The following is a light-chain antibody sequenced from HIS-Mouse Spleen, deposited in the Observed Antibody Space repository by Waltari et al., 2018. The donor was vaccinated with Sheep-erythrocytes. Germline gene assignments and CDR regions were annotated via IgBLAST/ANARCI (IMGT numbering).Light chain of an antibody. V-gene: IGKV3-15*01. CDR3: QQYNNWPPGT. Sequence: EIVMTQSPATLSVSPGERATLSCRASQSVSSNLAWYQQKPGQAPRLLIYGASTRAHGIPARFSGSGSGTEFTLTISSMQSEDFAVYYCQQYNNWPPGTFGQGTKLEIK. CDR1: QSVSSN. CDR2: GAS. J-gene: IGKJ2*02.